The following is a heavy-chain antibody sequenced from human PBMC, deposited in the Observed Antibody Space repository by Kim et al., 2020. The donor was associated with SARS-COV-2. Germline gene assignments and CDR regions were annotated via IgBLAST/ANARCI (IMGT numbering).Heavy chain of an antibody. CDR2: MSGSGGST. CDR1: GFTFSSYA. V-gene: IGHV3-23*01. Sequence: GGSLRLSCAASGFTFSSYAMSWVRQAPGKGLEWVSGMSGSGGSTDYADSAKGRFTLSRDNSKNTLYLQMSSLRAEDTAVYYCAKSGTCSPAGIGVYFD. D-gene: IGHD6-19*01. J-gene: IGHJ4*01. CDR3: AKSGTCSPAGIGVYFD.